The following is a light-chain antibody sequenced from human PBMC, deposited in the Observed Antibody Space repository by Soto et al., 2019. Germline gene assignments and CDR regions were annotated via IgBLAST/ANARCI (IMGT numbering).Light chain of an antibody. J-gene: IGLJ2*01. CDR1: SSNIGGNH. V-gene: IGLV1-47*01. CDR2: RSD. Sequence: QPVLTQPPSTSGTPGQRVTISCSGSSSNIGGNHVYWYQQFPGMAPKLLMYRSDQRPTGVPDRFSGSKSGTSASLAISVLRSDDEADYYCSARDDSLSGVVFGGGTKPTVL. CDR3: SARDDSLSGVV.